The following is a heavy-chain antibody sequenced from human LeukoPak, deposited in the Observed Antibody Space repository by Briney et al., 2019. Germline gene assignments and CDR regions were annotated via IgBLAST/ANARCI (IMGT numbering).Heavy chain of an antibody. CDR3: ARPLNQQLVRGSWFDA. CDR2: INHSGST. D-gene: IGHD6-13*01. CDR1: GGSFSGYY. V-gene: IGHV4-34*01. Sequence: SETLSLTCAVYGGSFSGYYWSWIRQPPGKGLEWIGEINHSGSTNYNPSLKSRVTISVDTSKNQFSLKLSSVTAVDTAVYYCARPLNQQLVRGSWFDAWGQGTLVTVSS. J-gene: IGHJ5*02.